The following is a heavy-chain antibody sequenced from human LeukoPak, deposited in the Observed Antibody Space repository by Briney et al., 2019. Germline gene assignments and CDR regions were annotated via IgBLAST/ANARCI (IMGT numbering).Heavy chain of an antibody. Sequence: PGGSLRLSCAASGFTVSSKYMTWVRQAPGKGLEWVGRIKSETDGGTTDYAAPVKGRFTISRDDSKATLNLQMNSLKAEDTAMYYCTTNYYDIGGYYWWYFDLWGRGAQVTVSS. V-gene: IGHV3-15*01. J-gene: IGHJ2*01. D-gene: IGHD3-22*01. CDR2: IKSETDGGTT. CDR3: TTNYYDIGGYYWWYFDL. CDR1: GFTVSSKY.